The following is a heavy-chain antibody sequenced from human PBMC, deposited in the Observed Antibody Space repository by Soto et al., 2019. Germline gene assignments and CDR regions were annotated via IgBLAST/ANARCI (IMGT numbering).Heavy chain of an antibody. J-gene: IGHJ6*02. D-gene: IGHD3-10*01. CDR3: VRQGIGTQHGLVDV. Sequence: QVQLQQSGPRLVKPSETLSLTCTVSVGPDSSHNWAWIRQPPGRGLEWIGYVYCTGGTGYNPSLKSRVTISADRSTNHIALTLSSVTAEDTAIYYCVRQGIGTQHGLVDVWGQGTSVTVSS. CDR2: VYCTGGT. V-gene: IGHV4-59*08. CDR1: VGPDSSHN.